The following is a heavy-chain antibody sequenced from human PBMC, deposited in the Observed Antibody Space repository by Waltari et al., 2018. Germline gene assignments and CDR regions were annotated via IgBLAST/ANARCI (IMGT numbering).Heavy chain of an antibody. D-gene: IGHD2-15*01. Sequence: VQLVESGGGVVQPGRSLRLSCAASGFSFSSYAMHWVRQAPGKGLEWVAVMSYDGSDKYYADSVKGRFTISRDNSKNTLYLQMNSLRAEDTAVYYCARALYCSGGSCYFSLGYWGQGTLVTVSS. CDR2: MSYDGSDK. CDR1: GFSFSSYA. CDR3: ARALYCSGGSCYFSLGY. V-gene: IGHV3-30*01. J-gene: IGHJ4*02.